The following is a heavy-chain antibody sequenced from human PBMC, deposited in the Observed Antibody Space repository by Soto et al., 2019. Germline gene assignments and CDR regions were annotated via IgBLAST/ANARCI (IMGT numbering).Heavy chain of an antibody. J-gene: IGHJ3*02. Sequence: ASVKVSCKVSGDTLTELSMHWVRQAPGKGLEWMGGFDPEDGETIYAQKFQGRVTMTEDTSTDTAYMELSSPRSEDTAVYYCATAPMTTRAFDIWGQGTMVTVSS. CDR1: GDTLTELS. CDR3: ATAPMTTRAFDI. V-gene: IGHV1-24*01. CDR2: FDPEDGET. D-gene: IGHD4-17*01.